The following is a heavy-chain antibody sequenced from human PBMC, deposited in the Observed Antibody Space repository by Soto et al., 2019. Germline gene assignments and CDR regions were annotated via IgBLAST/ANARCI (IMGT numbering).Heavy chain of an antibody. CDR2: INPSGGST. V-gene: IGHV1-46*01. CDR3: ARGDYSNYGRYFDC. J-gene: IGHJ4*02. CDR1: GYTFTSYY. D-gene: IGHD4-4*01. Sequence: QVQLVQSGAEVNKPGASVKVSCKASGYTFTSYYMHWVRQAPGQGLEWMGIINPSGGSTSYAQKCRGRVTMTRDTSTSKVSMELSSLRSEDTALYYCARGDYSNYGRYFDCWGQGTLVTVSS.